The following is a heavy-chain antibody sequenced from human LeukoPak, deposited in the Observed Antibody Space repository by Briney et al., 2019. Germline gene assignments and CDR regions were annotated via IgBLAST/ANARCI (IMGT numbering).Heavy chain of an antibody. V-gene: IGHV3-43*01. CDR2: ISWDGGST. J-gene: IGHJ4*02. D-gene: IGHD3-10*01. CDR1: GFTFDDYT. Sequence: GGSLRLSCAASGFTFDDYTMHWVRQAPGKGLEWVSLISWDGGSTYYADSVKGRFTISRDNAKNSLYLQMNSLRAEDTAVYYCAREGPWFGELHISTLNYWGQGTLVTVSS. CDR3: AREGPWFGELHISTLNY.